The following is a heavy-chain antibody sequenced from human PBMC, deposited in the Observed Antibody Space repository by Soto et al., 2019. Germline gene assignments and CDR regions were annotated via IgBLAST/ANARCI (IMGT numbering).Heavy chain of an antibody. CDR2: IYSGETT. CDR1: GFNVNSDY. CDR3: TRDGRGLGRLSLFEY. V-gene: IGHV3-53*01. Sequence: EVQLVESGGGLIHLGGSLRLSCAASGFNVNSDYMNWVRQTPGKGLEWVASIYSGETTYYADSVRGRFTISSDKSKNTLYFQLNSLRIEDTAVYYCTRDGRGLGRLSLFEYWGQGVLATVSS. J-gene: IGHJ4*02. D-gene: IGHD2-21*02.